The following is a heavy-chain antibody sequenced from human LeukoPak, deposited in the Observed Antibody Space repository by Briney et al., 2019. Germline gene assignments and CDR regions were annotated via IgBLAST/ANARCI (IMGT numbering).Heavy chain of an antibody. CDR2: IYYSGST. Sequence: NPSETLSLTCTVSGGSISSDSYYWAWIRQPPGKGLEWIASIYYSGSTYYNPSLKSRVTISVDTSRNQFSLKLSSVTAADTAVYYCARRGSSSWPNLHWYFDLWGRGTLVTVSS. D-gene: IGHD6-13*01. CDR1: GGSISSDSYY. CDR3: ARRGSSSWPNLHWYFDL. V-gene: IGHV4-39*07. J-gene: IGHJ2*01.